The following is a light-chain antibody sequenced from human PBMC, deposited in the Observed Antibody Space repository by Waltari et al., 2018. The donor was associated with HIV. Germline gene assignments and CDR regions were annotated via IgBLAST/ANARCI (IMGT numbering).Light chain of an antibody. CDR1: SNDVGDYNH. CDR2: DVT. V-gene: IGLV2-14*03. Sequence: QSALTQPASVSASPGQSIKISCIGTSNDVGDYNHGSWYQQQPDKAPRLMIYDVTNRPSGVSTRCSGSKSGNTASLAISGLQAEDEAIYYCASYRYSSRTYVFGTGTTVTVL. CDR3: ASYRYSSRTYV. J-gene: IGLJ1*01.